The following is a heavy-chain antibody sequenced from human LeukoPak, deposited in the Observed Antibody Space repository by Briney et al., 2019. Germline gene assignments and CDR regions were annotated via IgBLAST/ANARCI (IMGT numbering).Heavy chain of an antibody. Sequence: VTLSCAASGFTFSDYYMNWVRQAPGKGVEWVAVIWSDGSRKYYADSVKGRFTISRDNSKNTLYLQMNSLRAEDTAVYYCARDHSSGWYLDYFDYWGQGTLVTVSS. D-gene: IGHD6-19*01. CDR3: ARDHSSGWYLDYFDY. CDR1: GFTFSDYY. CDR2: IWSDGSRK. V-gene: IGHV3-33*08. J-gene: IGHJ4*02.